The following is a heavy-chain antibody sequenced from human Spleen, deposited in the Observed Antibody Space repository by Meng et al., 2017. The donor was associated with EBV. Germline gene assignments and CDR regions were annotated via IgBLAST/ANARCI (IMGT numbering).Heavy chain of an antibody. CDR1: GGSLSGFY. V-gene: IGHV4-34*01. CDR3: ARRGGVDY. D-gene: IGHD3-16*01. CDR2: INHSGST. Sequence: QVQLQQWGAGLLKPSETLSLTCAVYGGSLSGFYWSWVRQPPGKGLEWIGEINHSGSTNYNPSLKSRVTISLDTSKNQFSLKLSSVTAADTAVYYCARRGGVDYWGQGTLVTVSS. J-gene: IGHJ4*02.